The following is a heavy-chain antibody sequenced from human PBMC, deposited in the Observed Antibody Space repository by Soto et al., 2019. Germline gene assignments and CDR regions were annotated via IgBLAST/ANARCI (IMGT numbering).Heavy chain of an antibody. CDR1: GGSISSSSYY. J-gene: IGHJ3*02. V-gene: IGHV4-39*01. D-gene: IGHD3-3*01. Sequence: SETLSLTCTVSGGSISSSSYYWGWIRQPPGKGLEWIGSIYYSGSTYYNPSLKSRVTISVDTSKNQFSLKLSSVTAADTAVYYCARPLDYDFWSGYYSKDAFDIWGQGTMVTVSS. CDR3: ARPLDYDFWSGYYSKDAFDI. CDR2: IYYSGST.